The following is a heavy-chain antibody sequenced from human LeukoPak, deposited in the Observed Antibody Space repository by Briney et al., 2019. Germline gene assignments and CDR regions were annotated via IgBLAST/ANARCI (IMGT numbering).Heavy chain of an antibody. CDR3: ARGIQLERHSGMDV. V-gene: IGHV4-34*01. J-gene: IGHJ6*04. CDR1: GGSLCGYY. CDR2: INLGGST. Sequence: SETLSLTCAVYGGSLCGYYWSWIGQPPGNGLEWIGEINLGGSTNYNPSLKSRVTMSVDTSKNQFSLKLSSVTAADTAVYYCARGIQLERHSGMDVWGKGTTVTVSS. D-gene: IGHD1-1*01.